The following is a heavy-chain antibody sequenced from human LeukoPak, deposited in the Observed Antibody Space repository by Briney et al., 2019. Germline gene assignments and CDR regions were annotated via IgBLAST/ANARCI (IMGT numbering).Heavy chain of an antibody. D-gene: IGHD3-22*01. CDR3: ARELRYDNSDSGAF. CDR1: GGSITNLNYY. J-gene: IGHJ3*01. V-gene: IGHV4-4*07. Sequence: SETLSLTCTVSGGSITNLNYYWTWIRQPVGKRLEWIGRIYTSGGTDYNPSLKARATLSVDKSKNQFSLKLTSVTAADTALYYCARELRYDNSDSGAFWGQGTVVTVSS. CDR2: IYTSGGT.